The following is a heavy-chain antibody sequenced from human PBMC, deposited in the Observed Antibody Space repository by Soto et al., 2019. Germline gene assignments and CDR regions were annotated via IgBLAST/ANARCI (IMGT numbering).Heavy chain of an antibody. Sequence: TLSLTCTVSGGSISSGGYYWSWIRQHPGKGLEWIGYIYYSGSTYYNPSLKSRVTISVDTSKNQFSLKLSSVTAADTAVYYCAREPIQLWGSNWFDSWGQGTLVTVSS. CDR2: IYYSGST. D-gene: IGHD5-18*01. J-gene: IGHJ5*01. CDR3: AREPIQLWGSNWFDS. V-gene: IGHV4-31*03. CDR1: GGSISSGGYY.